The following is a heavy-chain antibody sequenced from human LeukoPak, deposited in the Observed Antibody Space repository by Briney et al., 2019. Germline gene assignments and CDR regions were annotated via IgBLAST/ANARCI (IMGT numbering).Heavy chain of an antibody. CDR1: GFTFSSHG. CDR2: IRYDASNK. Sequence: GGSLRPSCAASGFTFSSHGMNWVRQAPGKGLEWVSVIRYDASNKYYADSVKGRFTVSRDNSKNTLYLQMDSLRAEDTAMYYCARNLRKYGRNSEYFDYWGQGTVVTVSS. V-gene: IGHV3-33*01. CDR3: ARNLRKYGRNSEYFDY. J-gene: IGHJ4*02. D-gene: IGHD4-23*01.